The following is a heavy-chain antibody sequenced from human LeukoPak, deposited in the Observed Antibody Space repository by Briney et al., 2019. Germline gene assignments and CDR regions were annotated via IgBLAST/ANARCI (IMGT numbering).Heavy chain of an antibody. Sequence: PGGSLRLSCAASGFTFSSYAMSWVRQAPGKGLEWVSAISGSGGNTYYADSVKGRFTISRDNSKNTLYLQMNSLRAEDTAVYYCAKDDYYDSSGPTGNWGQGTLVTVSS. CDR2: ISGSGGNT. J-gene: IGHJ4*02. D-gene: IGHD3-22*01. V-gene: IGHV3-23*01. CDR3: AKDDYYDSSGPTGN. CDR1: GFTFSSYA.